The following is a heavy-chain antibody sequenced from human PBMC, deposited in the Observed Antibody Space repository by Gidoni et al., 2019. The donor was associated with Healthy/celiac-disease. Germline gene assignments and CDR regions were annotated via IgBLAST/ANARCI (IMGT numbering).Heavy chain of an antibody. CDR1: GFPFSRHG. Sequence: QVQLVESGGGVVQPGRSLRLSCAASGFPFSRHGMHCVRQAPGKGLEWVAVIWYDGSNKYYADSVKGRFTITRDNSKNTLYLQMNSLRAEDTAVYYCARDGLDIVVVPAARDYYYYGMDVWGQGTTVTVSS. CDR3: ARDGLDIVVVPAARDYYYYGMDV. V-gene: IGHV3-33*01. D-gene: IGHD2-2*03. CDR2: IWYDGSNK. J-gene: IGHJ6*02.